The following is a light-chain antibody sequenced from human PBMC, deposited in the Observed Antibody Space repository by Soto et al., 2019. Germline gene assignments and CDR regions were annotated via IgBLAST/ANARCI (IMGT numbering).Light chain of an antibody. Sequence: QSALTQSASVSGSPGQSITISCTGTSSDIGGYDYVSWYQHHPGKAPKFIIYGVTNRPSGVSHRFSGSKSANTASLTISGLQAEDEADYYCTSYTSSSTHVFGTGTKLTVL. V-gene: IGLV2-14*01. CDR3: TSYTSSSTHV. CDR1: SSDIGGYDY. J-gene: IGLJ1*01. CDR2: GVT.